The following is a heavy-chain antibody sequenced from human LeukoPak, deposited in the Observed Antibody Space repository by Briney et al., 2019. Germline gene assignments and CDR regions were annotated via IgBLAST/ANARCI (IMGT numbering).Heavy chain of an antibody. Sequence: GASVKVSCKASGGTFSSYAISWVRQAPGQGLEWMGGIIPKFDITNYAQKFQGRVTITADKSTSTAYMELRSLRSEDTAVYYCARGGHGDYYYYYMDVWGKGTTVTVSS. CDR3: ARGGHGDYYYYYMDV. V-gene: IGHV1-69*10. D-gene: IGHD4-17*01. J-gene: IGHJ6*03. CDR2: IIPKFDIT. CDR1: GGTFSSYA.